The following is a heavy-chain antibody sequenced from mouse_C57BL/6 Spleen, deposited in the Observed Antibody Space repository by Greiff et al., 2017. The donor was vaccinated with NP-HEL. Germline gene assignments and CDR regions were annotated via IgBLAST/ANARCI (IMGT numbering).Heavy chain of an antibody. J-gene: IGHJ2*01. CDR3: ASRGLIPSNRHFDY. CDR1: GYTFTSYW. D-gene: IGHD2-5*01. V-gene: IGHV1-50*01. Sequence: QVQLQQSGAELVKPGASVKLSCKASGYTFTSYWMQWVKQRPGQGLEWIGEIDPSDSYTNYNHKFKGKATLTVDTSSSTAYMQLSSLISEDSAVYYCASRGLIPSNRHFDYWGQGTTLTVSS. CDR2: IDPSDSYT.